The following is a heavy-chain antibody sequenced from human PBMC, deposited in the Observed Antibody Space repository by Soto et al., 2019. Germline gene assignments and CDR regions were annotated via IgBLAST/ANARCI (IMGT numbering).Heavy chain of an antibody. D-gene: IGHD6-19*01. V-gene: IGHV2-5*02. CDR1: GFSLSTSGVG. CDR2: IYWDDDK. J-gene: IGHJ5*02. CDR3: AHATSRVLRWLATIFWFDP. Sequence: SGPTLVNPTQTLTLTCTFSGFSLSTSGVGVGWIRQPPGKALEWLALIYWDDDKRYSPSLKSRLTITKDTSKNQVVLTMTNMDPVDTATYYCAHATSRVLRWLATIFWFDPWGQGTLVTVSS.